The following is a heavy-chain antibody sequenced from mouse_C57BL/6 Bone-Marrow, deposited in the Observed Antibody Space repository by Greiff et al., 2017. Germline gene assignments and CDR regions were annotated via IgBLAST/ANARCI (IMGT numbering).Heavy chain of an antibody. V-gene: IGHV5-16*01. Sequence: EVKLVESEGGLVQPGSSMKLSCTASGFTFSDYYMAWVRQVPEKGLEWVANINYDGSSTYYLDSLKSRFIISRDNAKNILYLQMSSLKSEDTATXYCAREGTTAVATGAMDYWGQGTSVTVSS. D-gene: IGHD1-1*01. CDR3: AREGTTAVATGAMDY. J-gene: IGHJ4*01. CDR2: INYDGSST. CDR1: GFTFSDYY.